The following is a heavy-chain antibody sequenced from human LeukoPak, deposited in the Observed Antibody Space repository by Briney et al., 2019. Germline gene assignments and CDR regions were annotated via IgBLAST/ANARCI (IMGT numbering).Heavy chain of an antibody. CDR3: ARDLPYCSGGSCFT. Sequence: SETLSLTCTVSGGSISSYYWSWIRQPPGKGLEWIGYIYYSGSTNYNPSLKSRVTISVDTSKNQFSLKLSSATAADTAVYYCARDLPYCSGGSCFTWGQGTLVTVSS. D-gene: IGHD2-15*01. CDR1: GGSISSYY. CDR2: IYYSGST. V-gene: IGHV4-59*01. J-gene: IGHJ5*02.